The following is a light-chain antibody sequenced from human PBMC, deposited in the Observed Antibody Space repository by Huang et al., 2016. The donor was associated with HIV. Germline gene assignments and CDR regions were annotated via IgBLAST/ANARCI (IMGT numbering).Light chain of an antibody. CDR1: QSVTKY. V-gene: IGKV1-39*01. J-gene: IGKJ2*02. CDR3: QQSYRLPRT. Sequence: DIQMTQSPSSLSASVGDRVIITCRASQSVTKYLNWYQHMPGKAPKLLIYGASTLQGGVSSRFSGSGSGTEFTLSISSLQPEDAATYYCQQSYRLPRTFGQGTSLEI. CDR2: GAS.